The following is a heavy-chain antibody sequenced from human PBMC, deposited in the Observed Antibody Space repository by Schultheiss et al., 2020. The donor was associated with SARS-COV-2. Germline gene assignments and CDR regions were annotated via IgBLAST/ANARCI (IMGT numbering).Heavy chain of an antibody. D-gene: IGHD3-3*01. Sequence: SETLSLTCTVSGGSVSSGNSYWTWIRQPPGKGLEWIGYIYYSGNTNYNPSLKSRVTISVDTSKNQFSLKLSSVTAADTAVYYCARQSFGVVLNWFDPWGQGTPVTVSS. V-gene: IGHV4-61*01. J-gene: IGHJ5*02. CDR2: IYYSGNT. CDR1: GGSVSSGNSY. CDR3: ARQSFGVVLNWFDP.